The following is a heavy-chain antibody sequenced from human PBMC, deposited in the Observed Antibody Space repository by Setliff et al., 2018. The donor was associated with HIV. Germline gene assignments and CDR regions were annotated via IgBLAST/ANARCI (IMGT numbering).Heavy chain of an antibody. CDR2: VYNSGTT. V-gene: IGHV4-59*11. CDR3: GSIMVGGAMSYSYYYMDV. D-gene: IGHD3-16*01. J-gene: IGHJ6*03. CDR1: GASSSSHY. Sequence: ETLSLTCTVSGASSSSHYWSWIRQPPGKAPEWIGYVYNSGTTKYNPSLKSRVTISVDTSKNQFSLKLNSVTAADTAVYYCGSIMVGGAMSYSYYYMDVWGKGTTVTVSS.